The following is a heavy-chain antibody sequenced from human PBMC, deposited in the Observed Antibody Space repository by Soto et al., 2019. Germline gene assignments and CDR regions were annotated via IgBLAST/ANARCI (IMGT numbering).Heavy chain of an antibody. CDR2: ISAYNGNP. V-gene: IGHV1-18*01. CDR3: ARVYSRRWYNWFAP. CDR1: GYTFTSYG. D-gene: IGHD6-13*01. Sequence: QVQLVQSGAEVKKPGASVKVSCKASGYTFTSYGISWVRQAPGQGLEWMGWISAYNGNPNHAQKLQGRVTMTTDTSTSTAYMELRSLRSDDTAVYYCARVYSRRWYNWFAPWGQGTLVTVSS. J-gene: IGHJ5*02.